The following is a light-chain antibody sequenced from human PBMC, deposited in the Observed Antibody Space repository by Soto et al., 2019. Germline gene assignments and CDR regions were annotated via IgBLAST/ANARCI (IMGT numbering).Light chain of an antibody. CDR2: GNS. CDR1: SSNIGAGYD. CDR3: QSYDSSLSGSYV. J-gene: IGLJ1*01. V-gene: IGLV1-40*01. Sequence: QSVLTQAPSMSGAPGQRVTISFTGSSSNIGAGYDVHWYQQLPGTAPKLLIYGNSNRPSGVPDRFSGSKSGTSASLAITGLQAEDEADYYCQSYDSSLSGSYVFGTGTKVTVL.